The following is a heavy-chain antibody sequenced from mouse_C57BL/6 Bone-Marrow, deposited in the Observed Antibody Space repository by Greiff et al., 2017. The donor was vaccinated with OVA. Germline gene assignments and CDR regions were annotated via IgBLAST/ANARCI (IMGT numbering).Heavy chain of an antibody. CDR3: ARHPFDY. Sequence: EVQVVASGGGLVKPGGSLKLSCAASGFTFSDYGMHWVRQAPETGLEWVAYISSGSSTIYYADTVKGRFTISRDNAKNTRFLQMTSLRTEDTAMYYCARHPFDYWGQGTTLTVSS. CDR2: ISSGSSTI. J-gene: IGHJ2*01. V-gene: IGHV5-17*01. CDR1: GFTFSDYG.